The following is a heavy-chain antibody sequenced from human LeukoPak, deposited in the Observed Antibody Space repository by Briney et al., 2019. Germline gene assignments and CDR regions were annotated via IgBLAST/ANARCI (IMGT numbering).Heavy chain of an antibody. CDR1: GGSFSGYY. V-gene: IGHV4-34*01. CDR3: ARGHPDYVWGSYRQTYFDY. D-gene: IGHD3-16*02. Sequence: SETLSLTCAVYGGSFSGYYWSWIRQPPGKGLEWIGEINHNGSTNYNPSLKSRVTISVDTSKNQFSLKLSSVTAADTAVYYCARGHPDYVWGSYRQTYFDYWGQGTLVTVSS. CDR2: INHNGST. J-gene: IGHJ4*02.